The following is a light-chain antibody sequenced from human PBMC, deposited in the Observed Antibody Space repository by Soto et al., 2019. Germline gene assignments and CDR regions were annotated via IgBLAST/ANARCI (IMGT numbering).Light chain of an antibody. CDR1: QSISSW. CDR2: KAS. V-gene: IGKV1-5*03. CDR3: QQYNSWYT. J-gene: IGKJ2*01. Sequence: DIQMTQSPSTLSASVGDRVTITCRASQSISSWLAWYQQKPGKAPKLLIYKASTLESGVPSRFSGSGSGTDFTLTISSLQPDDFATYYCQQYNSWYTFGQGTKLEI.